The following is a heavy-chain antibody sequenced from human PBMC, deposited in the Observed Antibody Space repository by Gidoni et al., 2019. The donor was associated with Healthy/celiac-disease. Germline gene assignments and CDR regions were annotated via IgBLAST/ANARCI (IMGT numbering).Heavy chain of an antibody. D-gene: IGHD5-12*01. CDR2: IYSGGST. CDR1: GFTVSSNY. J-gene: IGHJ4*02. V-gene: IGHV3-53*02. CDR3: ARGRGPVDY. Sequence: EVQLVETGGGLIQPGWSLSISCAASGFTVSSNYMSWVRQAPGKGLEWVSVIYSGGSTYYADSVKGRFTISRDNSKNTLYLQMNSLRAEDTAVYYCARGRGPVDYWGQGTLVTVSS.